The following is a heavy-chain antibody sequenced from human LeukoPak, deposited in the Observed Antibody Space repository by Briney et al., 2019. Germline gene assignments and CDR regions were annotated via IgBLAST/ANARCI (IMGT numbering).Heavy chain of an antibody. Sequence: SVKVSCKASGGTFSSYAISWVRQAPGQGLEWMGRIIPIFGTANYAQKFQGRVTITTDESTSTAYMELSSLRSEDTAVYYCARDSQDDPNWFDPWGQGTLVTVYS. D-gene: IGHD2-15*01. V-gene: IGHV1-69*05. CDR1: GGTFSSYA. CDR2: IIPIFGTA. CDR3: ARDSQDDPNWFDP. J-gene: IGHJ5*02.